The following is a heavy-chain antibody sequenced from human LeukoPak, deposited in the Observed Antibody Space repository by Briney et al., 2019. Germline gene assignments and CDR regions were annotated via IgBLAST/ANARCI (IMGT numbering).Heavy chain of an antibody. Sequence: GESLKISCKGSGYSFTNYWIGWVRQMPGKGLEWMGIIYPGDSDTRYSPSFQGQVTISADKSISTAYLQWSSLKASDTAMYYCARRGSSGWSRGPYFDYWGQGTLVTVSS. CDR1: GYSFTNYW. CDR3: ARRGSSGWSRGPYFDY. J-gene: IGHJ4*02. CDR2: IYPGDSDT. V-gene: IGHV5-51*01. D-gene: IGHD6-19*01.